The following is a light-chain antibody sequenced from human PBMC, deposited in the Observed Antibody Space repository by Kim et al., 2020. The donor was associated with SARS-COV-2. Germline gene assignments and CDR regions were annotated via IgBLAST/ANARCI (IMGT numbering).Light chain of an antibody. CDR3: QQYNSYSWT. V-gene: IGKV1-5*03. J-gene: IGKJ1*01. CDR2: KAS. CDR1: QSISSW. Sequence: ASVGDSVTITCRASQSISSWLAWYQQKPGKAPKLLIYKASSLQTGVPSRFSGSGSGTEFTLTISSLQPDDFATYYCQQYNSYSWTFGQGTKVDIK.